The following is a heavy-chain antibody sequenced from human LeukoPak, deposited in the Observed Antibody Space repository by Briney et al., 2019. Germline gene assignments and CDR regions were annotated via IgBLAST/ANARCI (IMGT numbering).Heavy chain of an antibody. CDR3: ATQWLH. CDR1: GFTFSSYA. J-gene: IGHJ4*02. V-gene: IGHV4-39*07. Sequence: GSLRLSCAASGFTFSSYAMHWVRQPPGKGPEWIGSVYYSGNTYYNPSLKSRVTISLDTSKNQFSLKLSSVTAADTAVYYCATQWLHWGQGTLVTVSS. CDR2: VYYSGNT. D-gene: IGHD5-24*01.